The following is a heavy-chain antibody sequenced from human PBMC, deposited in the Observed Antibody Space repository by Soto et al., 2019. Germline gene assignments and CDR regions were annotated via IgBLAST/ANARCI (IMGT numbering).Heavy chain of an antibody. CDR2: IDPSDSYT. CDR1: GYSFTSYW. CDR3: ARHFSYSSSFPGRRFDP. V-gene: IGHV5-10-1*01. D-gene: IGHD6-13*01. J-gene: IGHJ5*02. Sequence: GESLKISCKGSGYSFTSYWISWVRQMPGKGLEWMGRIDPSDSYTNYSPSFQDHVTISADKSISTAYLQWSSLKASDTAMYYCARHFSYSSSFPGRRFDPWGQGTQVTVSS.